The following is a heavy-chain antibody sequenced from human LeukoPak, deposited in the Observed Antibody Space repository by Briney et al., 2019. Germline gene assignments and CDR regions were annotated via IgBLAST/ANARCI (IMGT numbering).Heavy chain of an antibody. J-gene: IGHJ4*02. Sequence: GGSLRLSCAASGYRFSPYWMSWVRQTPGKGLEWVASISDGGRATYYADSVKGRFTISRDNAKNSLYLQMNSLRAEDTAVYYCARDKPEEMATITFDYWGQGTLVTVSS. CDR1: GYRFSPYW. V-gene: IGHV3-7*01. CDR2: ISDGGRAT. D-gene: IGHD5-24*01. CDR3: ARDKPEEMATITFDY.